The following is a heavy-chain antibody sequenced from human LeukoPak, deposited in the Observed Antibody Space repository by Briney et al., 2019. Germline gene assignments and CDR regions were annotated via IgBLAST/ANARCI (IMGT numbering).Heavy chain of an antibody. Sequence: PGGPLRHSCVASGFTFRSHGMHGVGEAPDKTLEGGAVLLYDGRNKYYGDSVKGRFTISRDNSKNTLYLQMNSLRAEDTAVYYCARGCGGDCYGYLQHWGQGTLVTVSS. J-gene: IGHJ1*01. CDR2: LLYDGRNK. D-gene: IGHD2-21*02. CDR1: GFTFRSHG. CDR3: ARGCGGDCYGYLQH. V-gene: IGHV3-33*01.